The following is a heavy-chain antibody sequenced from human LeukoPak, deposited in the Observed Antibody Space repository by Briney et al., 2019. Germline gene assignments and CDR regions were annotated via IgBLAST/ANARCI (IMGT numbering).Heavy chain of an antibody. Sequence: SETLSLTCAVYGGSFSGYYWSWIRQPPGKGLEWIGEINHSGSTNYNPSLKSRVTISVDTSKNQFSLKLSSVTAADTAVYYCARVGEPLYYYYYYMDVWGKGTTVTVSS. V-gene: IGHV4-34*01. CDR2: INHSGST. CDR1: GGSFSGYY. J-gene: IGHJ6*03. D-gene: IGHD3-10*01. CDR3: ARVGEPLYYYYYYMDV.